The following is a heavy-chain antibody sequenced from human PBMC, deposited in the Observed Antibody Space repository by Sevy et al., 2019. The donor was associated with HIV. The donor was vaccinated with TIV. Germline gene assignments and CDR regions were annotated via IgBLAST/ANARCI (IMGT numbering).Heavy chain of an antibody. CDR3: ARSIVGATTPPPTWFDP. J-gene: IGHJ5*02. CDR1: GFTFSSYA. D-gene: IGHD1-26*01. V-gene: IGHV3-30*04. Sequence: GGSLRLSCAASGFTFSSYAMHWVRQAPGKGLEWVAVISYDGSNKYYADSVKGRFTISRDNSKNTLYLQMNSLRPEDTAVYYCARSIVGATTPPPTWFDPWGQGTLVTVSS. CDR2: ISYDGSNK.